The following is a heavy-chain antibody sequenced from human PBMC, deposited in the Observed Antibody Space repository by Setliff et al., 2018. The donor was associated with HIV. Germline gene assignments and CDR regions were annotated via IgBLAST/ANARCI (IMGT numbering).Heavy chain of an antibody. CDR2: ASYSGNA. V-gene: IGHV4-59*02. Sequence: SETLSLTCTVSGDSVSRYYWSWIRQSPGKGLEWIGYASYSGNANYNPSLKSRVTISVDTTKNQFSLKLTSMTAADTAIYYCARDYSTLGRSDDSFDMWGPGTMVTVSS. CDR1: GDSVSRYY. D-gene: IGHD3-3*01. J-gene: IGHJ3*02. CDR3: ARDYSTLGRSDDSFDM.